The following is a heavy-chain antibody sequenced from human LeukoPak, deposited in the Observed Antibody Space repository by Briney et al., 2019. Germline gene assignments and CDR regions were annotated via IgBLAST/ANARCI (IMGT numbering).Heavy chain of an antibody. CDR3: ARGRTAMVPPYFDY. D-gene: IGHD5-18*01. CDR2: ISSSSSYI. V-gene: IGHV3-21*01. J-gene: IGHJ4*02. CDR1: GFTFSSYS. Sequence: PGGSLRLSCAASGFTFSSYSMNWVRQAPGKGLEWVSSISSSSSYIYYADSVKGRFTISRDNAKNSLYLQMNSLRAEDTAVYYCARGRTAMVPPYFDYWGQGTLVTVSS.